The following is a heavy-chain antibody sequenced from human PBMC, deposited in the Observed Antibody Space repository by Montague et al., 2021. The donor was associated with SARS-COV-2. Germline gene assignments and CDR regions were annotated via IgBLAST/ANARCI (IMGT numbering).Heavy chain of an antibody. V-gene: IGHV3-30-3*01. J-gene: IGHJ4*02. CDR1: RFTFSSYA. Sequence: SLRLSCAASRFTFSSYAMHWVRQAPGKGLEWVAVISYDGSNKYYADSVKGQFTISRDNSKNTLYLQMNSLRAEDTAVYYCASNRFYYGSGSHVLDYWGQGTLVTVSS. D-gene: IGHD3-10*01. CDR3: ASNRFYYGSGSHVLDY. CDR2: ISYDGSNK.